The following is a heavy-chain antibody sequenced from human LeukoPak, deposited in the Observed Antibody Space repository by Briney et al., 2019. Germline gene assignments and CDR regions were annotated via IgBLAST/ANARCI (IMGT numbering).Heavy chain of an antibody. J-gene: IGHJ4*02. CDR2: INHDGSDT. D-gene: IGHD6-19*01. CDR3: IRSNGWPDH. Sequence: GGSLRLSCEVSGFTFSSHWMHWVRQAPGKGLVWVSRINHDGSDTIYADSVKGRFTISRDNAKDTVYLQMNSLRAEDTAVYYCIRSNGWPDHWGLGTLVTVSS. V-gene: IGHV3-74*01. CDR1: GFTFSSHW.